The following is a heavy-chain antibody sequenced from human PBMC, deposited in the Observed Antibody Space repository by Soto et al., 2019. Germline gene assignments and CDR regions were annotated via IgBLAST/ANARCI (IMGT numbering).Heavy chain of an antibody. J-gene: IGHJ4*02. Sequence: QVQLVESGGGVVQPGSSLRLSCAASGFSFSNYDMHWVRQAPGKGLEWVALIWYDGSDKNYVDSVKGRFTISRDNSKRTLYLQMNSLRVEDTAVYYCARRHGYNYDYWGQGTLVTVSS. V-gene: IGHV3-33*01. CDR3: ARRHGYNYDY. CDR1: GFSFSNYD. CDR2: IWYDGSDK. D-gene: IGHD5-12*01.